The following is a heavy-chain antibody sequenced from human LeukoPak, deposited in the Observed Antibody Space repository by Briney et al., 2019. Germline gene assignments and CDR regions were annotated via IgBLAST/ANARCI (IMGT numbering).Heavy chain of an antibody. CDR3: ARVSGDGSYFDY. V-gene: IGHV4-30-2*01. CDR1: GGSISSGGYS. CDR2: IYHSGST. D-gene: IGHD4-17*01. J-gene: IGHJ4*02. Sequence: PSQTLSLTCAVSGGSISSGGYSWSWIRQPPGKGLEWIGYIYHSGSTHYNPSLKSRVTISVDRSKNQFSLKLSSVTAADTAVYYCARVSGDGSYFDYWGQGTLVTVSS.